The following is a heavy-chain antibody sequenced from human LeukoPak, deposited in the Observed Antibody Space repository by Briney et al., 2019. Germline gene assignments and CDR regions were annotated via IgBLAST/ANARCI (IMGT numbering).Heavy chain of an antibody. Sequence: GGSLGLSCAASGFTFSNYGMHWVRQAPGKGLEWVAVIWYDGSNKYYADSVKGRFTISRDNSKNTLYLQMNSLRAEDTAVYYCAGNYGPYYFDYWGQGTLATVSS. CDR3: AGNYGPYYFDY. CDR2: IWYDGSNK. D-gene: IGHD3-10*01. CDR1: GFTFSNYG. V-gene: IGHV3-33*01. J-gene: IGHJ4*02.